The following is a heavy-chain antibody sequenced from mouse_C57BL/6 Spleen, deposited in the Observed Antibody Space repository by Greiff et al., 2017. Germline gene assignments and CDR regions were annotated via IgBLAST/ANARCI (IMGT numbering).Heavy chain of an antibody. D-gene: IGHD1-1*01. CDR3: ARTPITTVVAHYAMDY. CDR1: GYTFTGYW. Sequence: VQLQQSGAELMKPGASVKLSCKATGYTFTGYWIEWVKQRPGHGLEWIGEILPGSGSTNYNEKFKSKATLTVDKSSSTAYMQLSSLTSEDSAVYYCARTPITTVVAHYAMDYWGQGTSVTVSS. CDR2: ILPGSGST. V-gene: IGHV1-9*01. J-gene: IGHJ4*01.